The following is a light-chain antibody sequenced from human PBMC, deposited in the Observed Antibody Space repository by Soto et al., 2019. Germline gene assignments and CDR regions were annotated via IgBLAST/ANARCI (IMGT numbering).Light chain of an antibody. CDR2: GAS. CDR1: HRASIN. J-gene: IGKJ1*01. CDR3: QPYDNWPPT. V-gene: IGKV3-15*01. Sequence: ERVMPQSPATLSVSPGGRATRSCRARHRASINLALYQQKPGQTARLLIYGASSRATGTTAMFSGSGSGTEFTLTISSWQTEDFAAYYCQPYDNWPPTVGPGTKVDNK.